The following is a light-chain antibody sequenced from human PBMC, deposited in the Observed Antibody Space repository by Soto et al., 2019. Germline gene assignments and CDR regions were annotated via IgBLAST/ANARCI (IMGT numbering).Light chain of an antibody. Sequence: QSVLTQPASVSGSPGQSISISCTGTSSDVGGYNYVSWYQQHPGEAPKLMIYDVSTRPSGVSYRFSGSKSGNTASLTISGLQAEDEADYYCSSYTSGSAPFVFGTGTKVTVL. V-gene: IGLV2-14*01. CDR3: SSYTSGSAPFV. CDR1: SSDVGGYNY. J-gene: IGLJ1*01. CDR2: DVS.